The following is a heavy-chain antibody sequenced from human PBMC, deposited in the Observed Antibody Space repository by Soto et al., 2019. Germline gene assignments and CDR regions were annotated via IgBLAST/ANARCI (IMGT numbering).Heavy chain of an antibody. Sequence: QVQLVESEGGVVQPGRSLRLSCTASGFTFSNYGMHWVRQAPGKGLEWVTVISYDGNVAYYADSVKGRFTSSRDNSKNTLSLQMNSLGTEDPAVDYCAKEGPSTDWYFDYWGQGTLVTVSS. D-gene: IGHD3-9*01. V-gene: IGHV3-30*18. CDR1: GFTFSNYG. CDR3: AKEGPSTDWYFDY. J-gene: IGHJ4*02. CDR2: ISYDGNVA.